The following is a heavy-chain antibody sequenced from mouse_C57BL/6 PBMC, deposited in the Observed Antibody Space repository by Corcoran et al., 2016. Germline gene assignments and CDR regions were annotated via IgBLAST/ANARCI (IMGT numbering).Heavy chain of an antibody. CDR3: ARYGRSFWYFDV. D-gene: IGHD1-1*01. V-gene: IGHV9-3*01. Sequence: QIQLVQSGPELKKPGETVKISCKASGYTFTTYGMSWVKQAPGKGLKWMGWINTYSGVPTYADDFKGRFAFSLETSASTAYLQINNLKNEDTATYFCARYGRSFWYFDVWGTGTTVTVSS. J-gene: IGHJ1*03. CDR2: INTYSGVP. CDR1: GYTFTTYG.